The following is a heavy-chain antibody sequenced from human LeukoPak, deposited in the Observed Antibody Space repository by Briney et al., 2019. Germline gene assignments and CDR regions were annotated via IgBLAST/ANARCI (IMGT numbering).Heavy chain of an antibody. D-gene: IGHD2-15*01. CDR1: GFTFSSYS. Sequence: GGSLRLSCAASGFTFSSYSMNWVRQAPGKGLEWVSSISSSSSYIYYADPVKGRFTISRDNAKNSLYLQMNSLRAEDTAVYYCARDKYCSGGSCYSGGLDYWGQETLVTVSS. V-gene: IGHV3-21*01. J-gene: IGHJ4*02. CDR3: ARDKYCSGGSCYSGGLDY. CDR2: ISSSSSYI.